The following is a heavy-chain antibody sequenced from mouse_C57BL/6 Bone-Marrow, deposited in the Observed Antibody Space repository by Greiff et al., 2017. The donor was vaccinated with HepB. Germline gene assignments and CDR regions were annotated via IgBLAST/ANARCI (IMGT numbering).Heavy chain of an antibody. D-gene: IGHD3-2*02. CDR3: ARERTAQVLYYAMDY. CDR2: IYPGSGNT. Sequence: QVQLQQSGAELVRPGASVKLSCKASGYTFTDYYINWVKQRPGQGLEWIARIYPGSGNTYYNEKFKGKATLTAEKSSSTAYMQLSSLTSEDSAVYFCARERTAQVLYYAMDYWGQGTSVTVSS. CDR1: GYTFTDYY. V-gene: IGHV1-76*01. J-gene: IGHJ4*01.